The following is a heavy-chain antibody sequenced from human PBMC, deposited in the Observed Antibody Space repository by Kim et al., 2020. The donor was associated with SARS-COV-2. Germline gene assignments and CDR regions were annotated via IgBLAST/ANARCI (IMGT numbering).Heavy chain of an antibody. V-gene: IGHV3-66*01. Sequence: GGSLRLSCVVSGFTVSNTYMSWVRQAPGKGLEWVSIIYGGGSTYYADSVKGRFTISRDDSKNTVYLQMNSLRAEDTAVDFCAREPSTYFDYWGQGTLVTVSS. CDR1: GFTVSNTY. CDR2: IYGGGST. J-gene: IGHJ4*02. CDR3: AREPSTYFDY.